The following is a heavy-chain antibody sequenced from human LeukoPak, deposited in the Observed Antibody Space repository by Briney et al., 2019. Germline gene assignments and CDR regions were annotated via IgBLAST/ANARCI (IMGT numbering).Heavy chain of an antibody. CDR1: GDGVSSNSAA. J-gene: IGHJ3*02. CDR2: TYYRSKWYN. D-gene: IGHD2-15*01. Sequence: SQTLSLTCAISGDGVSSNSAAWNWIRQSPSRGLEWLGRTYYRSKWYNDYAVSVKSRITINPDTSKNQFSLQLNSVTPEDTAVYYCARAPPGGYCSGGSCYSGAFDIWGQGTMVTVSS. V-gene: IGHV6-1*01. CDR3: ARAPPGGYCSGGSCYSGAFDI.